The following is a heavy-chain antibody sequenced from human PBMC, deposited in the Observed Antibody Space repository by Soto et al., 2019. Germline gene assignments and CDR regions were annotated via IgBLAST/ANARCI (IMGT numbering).Heavy chain of an antibody. Sequence: PGGSRRLRCTSSGLTFSSYAMHWVRQEQGKWLQWVAVISYDGSNKYYADSVKGRFTISRDNSKNTLYLQMNSLRAEDTAVYYCARDSTAHYVLRYFAWLLLDYWGQGT. CDR1: GLTFSSYA. D-gene: IGHD3-9*01. CDR3: ARDSTAHYVLRYFAWLLLDY. CDR2: ISYDGSNK. V-gene: IGHV3-30-3*01. J-gene: IGHJ4*02.